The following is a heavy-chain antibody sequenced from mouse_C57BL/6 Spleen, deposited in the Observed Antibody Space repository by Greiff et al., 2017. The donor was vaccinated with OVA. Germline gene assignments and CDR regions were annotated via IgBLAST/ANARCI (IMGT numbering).Heavy chain of an antibody. CDR1: GYTFTSYW. J-gene: IGHJ1*03. V-gene: IGHV1-52*01. CDR2: IDPSDSET. Sequence: VQLQQSGAELVRPGSSVKLSCKASGYTFTSYWMHWVKQRPIQGLEWIGNIDPSDSETHYNQKFKDKATLTVDKSSSTAYMQLSSLTSEDSAVYYCARWGTTVVATNWYFDVWGTGTTVTVSS. D-gene: IGHD1-1*01. CDR3: ARWGTTVVATNWYFDV.